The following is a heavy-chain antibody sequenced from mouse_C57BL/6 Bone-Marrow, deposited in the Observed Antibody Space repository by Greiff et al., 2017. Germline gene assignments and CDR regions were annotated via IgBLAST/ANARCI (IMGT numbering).Heavy chain of an antibody. CDR2: ISSGGDYI. CDR3: TRGPPYYYGSRWYFDV. D-gene: IGHD1-1*01. V-gene: IGHV5-9-1*02. Sequence: EVHLVESGAGLVKPGGSLKLSCAASGFTFSSYAMSWVRQTPEKRLEWVAYISSGGDYIYYADTVKGRFTISRDNARNTLYLQMSSLKSEDTAMYYCTRGPPYYYGSRWYFDVWGTGTTVTVSS. J-gene: IGHJ1*03. CDR1: GFTFSSYA.